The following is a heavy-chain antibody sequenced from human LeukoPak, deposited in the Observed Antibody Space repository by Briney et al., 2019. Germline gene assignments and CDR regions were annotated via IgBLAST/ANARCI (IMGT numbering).Heavy chain of an antibody. CDR2: ISAYNGNT. Sequence: GASVKVSCKASGYTFTGYYMHWVRQAPGQGLEWMGWISAYNGNTNYAQKLQGRVTMTTDTSTSTAYMELRSLRSDDTAVYYCARDRVTYYDFWSGYYGPFDYWGQGTLVTVSS. CDR1: GYTFTGYY. CDR3: ARDRVTYYDFWSGYYGPFDY. J-gene: IGHJ4*02. D-gene: IGHD3-3*01. V-gene: IGHV1-18*04.